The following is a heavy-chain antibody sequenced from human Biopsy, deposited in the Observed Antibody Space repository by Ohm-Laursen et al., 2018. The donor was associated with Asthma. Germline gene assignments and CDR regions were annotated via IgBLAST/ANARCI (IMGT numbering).Heavy chain of an antibody. CDR3: ARTYYDFLTGQVNDAFAL. V-gene: IGHV1-3*01. Sequence: ASVYVSCKASGYTFIHFAIHWVRQAPGQRLEWMGWINAGDGNTKYSQKFQGRVTITRDTSASTAYMDLRSLRSEDTAMYYCARTYYDFLTGQVNDAFALWGQGTMVTVSS. J-gene: IGHJ3*01. D-gene: IGHD3-9*01. CDR2: INAGDGNT. CDR1: GYTFIHFA.